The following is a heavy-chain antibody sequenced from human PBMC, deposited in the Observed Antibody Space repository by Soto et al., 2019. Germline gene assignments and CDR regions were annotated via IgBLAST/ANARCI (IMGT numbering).Heavy chain of an antibody. CDR3: ARGDAYYDILTGYLDP. J-gene: IGHJ5*02. CDR1: GGSISSGDYY. V-gene: IGHV4-30-4*01. D-gene: IGHD3-9*01. Sequence: QVQLQESGPGLVKPSQTLSLTCTVSGGSISSGDYYWSWIRQPPGKGLEWIGYIYYSGSTYYHPSLKSRVTISVDTSKTQFSLKLSSVTAADTAVYYCARGDAYYDILTGYLDPWGQGTLVTVSS. CDR2: IYYSGST.